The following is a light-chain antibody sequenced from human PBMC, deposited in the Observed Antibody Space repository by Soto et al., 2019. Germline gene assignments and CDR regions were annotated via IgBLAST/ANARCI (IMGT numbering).Light chain of an antibody. V-gene: IGKV1-5*01. CDR3: QQYNSYPYT. J-gene: IGKJ2*01. CDR1: QSISSW. Sequence: DIQMTQSPSTLSASVGDRVTITCRASQSISSWLAWYQQKPGKAPKLLIYDASSLESGVPSRFSGSGSGTEFTLTISSLQHDDFATYYGQQYNSYPYTFGQGTKLEIK. CDR2: DAS.